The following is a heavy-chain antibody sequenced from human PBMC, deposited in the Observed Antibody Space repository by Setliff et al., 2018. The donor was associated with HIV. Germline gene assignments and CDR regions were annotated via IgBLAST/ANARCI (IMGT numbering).Heavy chain of an antibody. Sequence: SETLSLTCAVYGGSFSDYYWSWIRQPPGKGLEWIGEINHIGSTNYNPSLKSRVTIPVDTSKNQFSLKLSSVTAADTAVFYCARLTTTYYYDSSAYYHPVWGQGTLVTVSS. CDR1: GGSFSDYY. D-gene: IGHD3-22*01. J-gene: IGHJ4*02. CDR2: INHIGST. V-gene: IGHV4-34*01. CDR3: ARLTTTYYYDSSAYYHPV.